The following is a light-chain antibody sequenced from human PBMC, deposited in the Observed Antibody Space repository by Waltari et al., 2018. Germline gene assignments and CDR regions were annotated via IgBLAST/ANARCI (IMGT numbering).Light chain of an antibody. CDR2: EVN. CDR3: SSYAGTDNFVV. J-gene: IGLJ2*01. V-gene: IGLV2-8*01. Sequence: QSALTQPPSASGSPGQSVTISCTGTSSTVGAYDYVPWYQHHPDKAPKLIIFEVNKWPSGVPDRFSGSKSGNTASLTVSGLQAEDEADYYCSSYAGTDNFVVFGGGTKLTVL. CDR1: SSTVGAYDY.